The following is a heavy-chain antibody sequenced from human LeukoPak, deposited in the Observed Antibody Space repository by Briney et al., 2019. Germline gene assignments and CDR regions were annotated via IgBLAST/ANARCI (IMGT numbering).Heavy chain of an antibody. CDR2: INPGDGTT. Sequence: ASVKVSCKASGYTFTGYYMHWVRQAPGQGLEWMGIINPGDGTTSYAQKFQGRVTMTRDTSTSTVYMELRSPRSEDTAVYYCARAPANKYDSRLSEDYWGQGTLVTVSS. V-gene: IGHV1-46*01. CDR1: GYTFTGYY. CDR3: ARAPANKYDSRLSEDY. J-gene: IGHJ4*02. D-gene: IGHD3-22*01.